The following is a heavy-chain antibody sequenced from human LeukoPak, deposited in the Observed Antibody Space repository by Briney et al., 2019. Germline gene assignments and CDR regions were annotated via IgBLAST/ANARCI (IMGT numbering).Heavy chain of an antibody. CDR3: ARFAEVWGSYRRFDY. CDR2: INSDGSST. Sequence: QPGGSLRLSCAASGFTFSRSWMHWVRQAPGKGLVWVSRINSDGSSTSYADSAKGRFTISRDNAKNTLYLQMNSLRAEDTAVYYCARFAEVWGSYRRFDYWGQGTLVTVSS. D-gene: IGHD3-16*02. V-gene: IGHV3-74*01. J-gene: IGHJ4*02. CDR1: GFTFSRSW.